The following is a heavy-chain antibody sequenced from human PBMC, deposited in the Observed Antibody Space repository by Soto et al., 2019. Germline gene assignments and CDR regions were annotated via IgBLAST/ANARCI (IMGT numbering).Heavy chain of an antibody. CDR3: AKVDTAMVLCY. Sequence: GGSLRLSCAASGFAFSSYAMSWVRQAPGKGLEWVSAISGSGGSTYYADSVKGRFTISRDNSKNTLYLQMNSLRAEDTAVYYCAKVDTAMVLCYWGQGTLVTVSS. CDR1: GFAFSSYA. J-gene: IGHJ4*02. D-gene: IGHD5-18*01. V-gene: IGHV3-23*01. CDR2: ISGSGGST.